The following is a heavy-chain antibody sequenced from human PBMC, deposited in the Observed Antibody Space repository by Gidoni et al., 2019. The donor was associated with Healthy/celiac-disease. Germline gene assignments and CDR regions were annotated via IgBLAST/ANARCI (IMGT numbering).Heavy chain of an antibody. CDR1: GGSLSSSSYY. D-gene: IGHD3-10*01. CDR2: IYYSGST. CDR3: ARPSRGVLDCDY. Sequence: QLQLQESGPGLVKPSETLSLTCTVSGGSLSSSSYYWGWIRQPPGKGLEWIGSIYYSGSTYYNPSLKSRVTISVDTSKNQFSLKLSSVTAADTAVYYCARPSRGVLDCDYWGQGTLVTVSS. V-gene: IGHV4-39*01. J-gene: IGHJ4*02.